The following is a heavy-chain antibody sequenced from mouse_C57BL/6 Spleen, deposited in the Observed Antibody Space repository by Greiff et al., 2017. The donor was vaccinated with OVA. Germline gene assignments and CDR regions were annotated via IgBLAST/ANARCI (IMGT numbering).Heavy chain of an antibody. CDR2: IYPGSGNT. CDR1: GYTFTDYY. D-gene: IGHD2-4*01. Sequence: VQLQQSGAELVRPGASVKLSCKASGYTFTDYYINWVKQRPGQGLEWIARIYPGSGNTYYNEKFKGKATLTAEKSSSTAYMQLSSLTSEDSAVYFCARSGDDYDDAMDYWGQGTSVTVSS. CDR3: ARSGDDYDDAMDY. J-gene: IGHJ4*01. V-gene: IGHV1-76*01.